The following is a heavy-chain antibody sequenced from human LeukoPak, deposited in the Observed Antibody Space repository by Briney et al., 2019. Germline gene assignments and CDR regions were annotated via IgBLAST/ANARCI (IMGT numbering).Heavy chain of an antibody. V-gene: IGHV3-30*02. CDR1: GFTFSSSG. J-gene: IGHJ4*02. Sequence: PGGSLSLSCAASGFTFSSSGIQWVRQARGKGLEWVAFIRSDGSNKYYGDSVKGRFTISRDNSKNTLYLQMNSLRAEDTALYYCAKVVEATTFDYWGQGTLVTVSS. D-gene: IGHD1-26*01. CDR3: AKVVEATTFDY. CDR2: IRSDGSNK.